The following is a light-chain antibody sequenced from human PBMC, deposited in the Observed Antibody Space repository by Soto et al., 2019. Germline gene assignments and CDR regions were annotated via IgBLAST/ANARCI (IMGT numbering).Light chain of an antibody. CDR2: EVS. V-gene: IGLV2-14*01. CDR1: SSDVGGYNY. J-gene: IGLJ3*02. Sequence: QSALTQPASVSGSPGQSITISCTGTSSDVGGYNYVSWYQHHPGKAPKLMIYEVSNRPSGVSNRFSGSKSGNTASLTISGLQAEDEADYYCSSCATGSILGFGGGTKLTVL. CDR3: SSCATGSILG.